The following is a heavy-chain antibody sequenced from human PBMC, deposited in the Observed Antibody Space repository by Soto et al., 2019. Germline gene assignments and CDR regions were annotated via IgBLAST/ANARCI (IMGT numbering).Heavy chain of an antibody. CDR2: ISSSSSSI. D-gene: IGHD2-8*02. V-gene: IGHV3-48*03. J-gene: IGHJ4*02. CDR1: GFSFSNFE. CDR3: ARASYCTAGSCYSDS. Sequence: EVQLVPSGGGLVQPGGSLRLSCVASGFSFSNFEMNWVRQAPGKGLEWISYISSSSSSIYYADFVEGRFTVSRDNAKSSLYLQMNSLRVEDTGTYYCARASYCTAGSCYSDSWGQGNLVTVSS.